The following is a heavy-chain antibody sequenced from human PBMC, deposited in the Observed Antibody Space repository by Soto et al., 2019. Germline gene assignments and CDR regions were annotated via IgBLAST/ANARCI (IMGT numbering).Heavy chain of an antibody. CDR3: VREDRGSFDF. D-gene: IGHD5-12*01. V-gene: IGHV3-23*01. CDR2: IGRLSNSA. CDR1: GFILTTYA. Sequence: GALRLSCAASGFILTTYAMTWVRQSPGKGLEGFSVIGRLSNSAYYADSVQVRFTISRDNSKNTLSLQRSSLTADDTAKYCGVREDRGSFDFWGRGTMVTVSS. J-gene: IGHJ3*01.